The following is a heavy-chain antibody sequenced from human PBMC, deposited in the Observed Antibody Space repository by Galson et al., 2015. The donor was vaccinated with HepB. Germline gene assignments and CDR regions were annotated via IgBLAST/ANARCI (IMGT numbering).Heavy chain of an antibody. CDR1: GFTFSSYG. D-gene: IGHD6-19*01. J-gene: IGHJ4*02. CDR3: AREGRYSSGWHQLLGY. CDR2: IWYDGSNK. V-gene: IGHV3-33*08. Sequence: SLRLSCAASGFTFSSYGMHWVRQAPGKGLEWVAVIWYDGSNKYYADSVKGRFTISRDNSKNTLYLQMNSLRAEDTAVYYCAREGRYSSGWHQLLGYWGQGTLVTVSS.